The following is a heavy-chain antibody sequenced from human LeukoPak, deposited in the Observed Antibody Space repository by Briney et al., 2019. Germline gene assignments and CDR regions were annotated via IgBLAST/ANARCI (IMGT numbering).Heavy chain of an antibody. CDR1: GFTFSSYA. J-gene: IGHJ3*02. CDR2: ISSNGGST. V-gene: IGHV3-64D*09. D-gene: IGHD5-18*01. CDR3: VVSYLYAFDI. Sequence: GGSLRLSCAASGFTFSSYAMHWVRQAPGKGLEYVSAISSNGGSTYYADSVKGRFTISRDNYKNTLNLQMSSLRAEDTAVYYCVVSYLYAFDIWGQGTMVTVSS.